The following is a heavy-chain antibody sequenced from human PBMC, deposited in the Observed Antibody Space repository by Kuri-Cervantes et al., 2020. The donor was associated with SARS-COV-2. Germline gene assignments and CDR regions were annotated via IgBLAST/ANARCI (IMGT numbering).Heavy chain of an antibody. Sequence: GESLKISCAASGFLVSSNCRTWVRQAPGKGLEWVSVIYTGGTTRYADSVKGRFTISRDNAKNTLYLQMNSLRAEDTAVYYCASGPSGYLQHWGQGTLVTVSS. V-gene: IGHV3-53*01. CDR2: IYTGGTT. CDR1: GFLVSSNC. D-gene: IGHD3-10*01. CDR3: ASGPSGYLQH. J-gene: IGHJ1*01.